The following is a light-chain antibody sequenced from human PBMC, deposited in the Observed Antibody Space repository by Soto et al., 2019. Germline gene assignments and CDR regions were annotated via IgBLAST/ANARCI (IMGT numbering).Light chain of an antibody. CDR3: TSYTSTSTHNYG. CDR1: RSDVGGYDY. CDR2: EVS. Sequence: QSVLTQPASVSGSPGQSITISCTGTRSDVGGYDYVSWYQQHPGKAPKLMIYEVSNRPSGVSSRFSGSKSDNTASLTISGLQADDEADYYCTSYTSTSTHNYGFGTGTKVTV. J-gene: IGLJ1*01. V-gene: IGLV2-14*01.